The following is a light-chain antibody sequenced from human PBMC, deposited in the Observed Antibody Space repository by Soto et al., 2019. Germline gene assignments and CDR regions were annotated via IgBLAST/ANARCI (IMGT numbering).Light chain of an antibody. J-gene: IGLJ1*01. V-gene: IGLV2-14*01. CDR3: SSYTSSSSYV. CDR2: DVS. CDR1: SSYVGTYNS. Sequence: QSVLTQPAAVSGSPGQSMAISCTGTSSYVGTYNSVSWYQQYPGKAPKLMIHDVSNRPSGVSDRFSGSKSGNTASLTISGLQSEDEADYYCSSYTSSSSYVFGSGTKVTVL.